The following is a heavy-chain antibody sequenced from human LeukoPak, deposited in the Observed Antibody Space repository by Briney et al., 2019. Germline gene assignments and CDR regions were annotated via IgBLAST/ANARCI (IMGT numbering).Heavy chain of an antibody. CDR3: ARSKGFGSQRYYYYYYGMDV. D-gene: IGHD3-10*01. J-gene: IGHJ6*02. CDR1: GFTFSSYA. V-gene: IGHV3-30-3*01. CDR2: ISYDGSNK. Sequence: GGSLRLSCAASGFTFSSYAMHWVRQAPGKGLEWVAVISYDGSNKYYADSVKGRFTISRDNSKNTLYLQMNSLRAEDTAVYYCARSKGFGSQRYYYYYYGMDVWGQGTTVTVSS.